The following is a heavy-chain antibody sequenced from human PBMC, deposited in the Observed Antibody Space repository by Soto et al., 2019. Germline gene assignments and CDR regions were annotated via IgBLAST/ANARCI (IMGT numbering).Heavy chain of an antibody. Sequence: ESGGGVVQPGRSLRLSCAASGFTFSSYGMHWVRQAPGKGLEWAAVMWYDGSNKYYADSVKGRFTISRDNSRTTLYLQMNSLRAEDTAVYYCARDEGDSGWFYFDYWGQGTLVTVSS. V-gene: IGHV3-33*01. CDR1: GFTFSSYG. J-gene: IGHJ4*02. D-gene: IGHD6-19*01. CDR2: MWYDGSNK. CDR3: ARDEGDSGWFYFDY.